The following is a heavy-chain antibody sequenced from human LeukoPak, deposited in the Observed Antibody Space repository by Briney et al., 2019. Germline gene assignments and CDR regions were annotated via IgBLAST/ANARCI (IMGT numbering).Heavy chain of an antibody. CDR3: AKGLPTESRLDL. D-gene: IGHD1-14*01. Sequence: GGSLRLSCAASGFTCATYSMYWVRQAPGKGLEWVSGITGGADTTYYADSVKGRFTISRDNSKNTVYLQMSSLRAEDAALYYCAKGLPTESRLDLWGQGTLVTVSS. CDR2: ITGGADTT. CDR1: GFTCATYS. J-gene: IGHJ5*02. V-gene: IGHV3-23*01.